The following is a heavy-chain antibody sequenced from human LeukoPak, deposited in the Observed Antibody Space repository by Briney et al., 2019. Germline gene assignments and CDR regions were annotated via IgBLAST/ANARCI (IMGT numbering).Heavy chain of an antibody. V-gene: IGHV4-34*01. Sequence: SETLSLTCAGYGGSFSGYYWSWIRQPPGKGLEWIGEINHSGSTNYNPSLKSRVTISVDTSKNQFSLKLSSVTAADTAVYYCARGIAVAGTYFDYWGQGTLVTVSS. D-gene: IGHD6-19*01. CDR1: GGSFSGYY. CDR2: INHSGST. CDR3: ARGIAVAGTYFDY. J-gene: IGHJ4*02.